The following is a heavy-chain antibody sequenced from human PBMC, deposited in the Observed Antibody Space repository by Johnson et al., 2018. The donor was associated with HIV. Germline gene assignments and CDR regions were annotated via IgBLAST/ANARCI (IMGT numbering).Heavy chain of an antibody. V-gene: IGHV3-53*01. CDR3: ARDAYPLRSAAWKSAFDV. CDR2: SGSGGST. CDR1: GFTVSSNY. D-gene: IGHD6-13*01. J-gene: IGHJ3*01. Sequence: VQLVESGGGLIQPGGSLRLSCAASGFTVSSNYMSWVRQAPGKGLEWVSAISGSGGSTYYADSVKGRFTISRDNAKNSLYLQMNSLRAEDTAVYYCARDAYPLRSAAWKSAFDVWGQGTMVTVSS.